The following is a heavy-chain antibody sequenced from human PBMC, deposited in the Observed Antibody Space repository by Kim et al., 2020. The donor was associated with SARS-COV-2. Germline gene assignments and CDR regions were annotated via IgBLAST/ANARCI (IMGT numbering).Heavy chain of an antibody. D-gene: IGHD3-22*01. Sequence: GGSLRLSCAASGFTFSSYAMNWVRQVPGKGLEWVSAVSGRGDNTYYADSVKGRFTIFRDNSKNTLYLQMHSLRAEDTAVYYCVKDGAASYYYDSSGYKTTPLYWGQGTLVTVSS. CDR2: VSGRGDNT. CDR3: VKDGAASYYYDSSGYKTTPLY. CDR1: GFTFSSYA. V-gene: IGHV3-23*01. J-gene: IGHJ4*02.